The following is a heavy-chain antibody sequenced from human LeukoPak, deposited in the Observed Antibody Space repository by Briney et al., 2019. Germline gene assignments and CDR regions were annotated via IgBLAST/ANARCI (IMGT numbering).Heavy chain of an antibody. V-gene: IGHV4-61*02. CDR3: ARGVGYCSGGSCPTGMDV. Sequence: PSQTLSLTCTVSGGSISSGSYYWSWIRQPAGKGLEGIGRIYTSGSTNYNPSLKSRVTISVDTSKNQFSLKLSSVTAADTAVYYCARGVGYCSGGSCPTGMDVWGQGTTVTVSS. CDR2: IYTSGST. J-gene: IGHJ6*02. D-gene: IGHD2-15*01. CDR1: GGSISSGSYY.